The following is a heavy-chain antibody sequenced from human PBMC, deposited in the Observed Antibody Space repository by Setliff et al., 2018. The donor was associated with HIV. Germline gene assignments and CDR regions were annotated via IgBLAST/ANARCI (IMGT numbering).Heavy chain of an antibody. V-gene: IGHV3-73*01. Sequence: GGSLRLSCAASGFTFSGSAMHWVRQASGKGLEWVGRIRSKGYGSATAYTASVKGRFTISRDDSKNTAYLQMDSLKTEDTAVYYCTRHSTDPWSLLDYWGQGTLVTVSS. D-gene: IGHD1-1*01. CDR1: GFTFSGSA. CDR2: IRSKGYGSAT. J-gene: IGHJ4*02. CDR3: TRHSTDPWSLLDY.